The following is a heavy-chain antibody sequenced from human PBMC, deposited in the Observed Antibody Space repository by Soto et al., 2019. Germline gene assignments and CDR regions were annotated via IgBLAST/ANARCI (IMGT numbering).Heavy chain of an antibody. J-gene: IGHJ4*02. CDR3: ARHKYHSSSPSAY. CDR1: GGSISSSSYY. V-gene: IGHV4-39*01. D-gene: IGHD3-22*01. Sequence: SSETLSLTCTASGGSISSSSYYWGWIRQPPGKVLEWIGSIYYSGSTYYNPSLKSRVTISVDTSKNQFSLKLSSVTAADTAVYYCARHKYHSSSPSAYWGQGTLVTVSS. CDR2: IYYSGST.